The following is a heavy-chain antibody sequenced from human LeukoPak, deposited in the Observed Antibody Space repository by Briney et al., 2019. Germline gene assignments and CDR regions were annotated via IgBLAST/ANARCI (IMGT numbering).Heavy chain of an antibody. CDR2: INRDGSST. Sequence: GGSLRLSCAASGFTFSTYGMHWVRQVPGKGLVWVSHINRDGSSTSYADYVKGRFTISRDNAKNTLYRQMNSLRAEDTAVYYCARDSFLSCSSTSCYDFDYWGQGTLVTVSS. J-gene: IGHJ4*02. CDR1: GFTFSTYG. CDR3: ARDSFLSCSSTSCYDFDY. D-gene: IGHD2-2*01. V-gene: IGHV3-74*01.